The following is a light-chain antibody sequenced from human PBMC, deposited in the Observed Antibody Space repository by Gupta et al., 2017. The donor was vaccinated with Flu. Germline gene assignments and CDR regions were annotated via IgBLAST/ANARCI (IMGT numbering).Light chain of an antibody. Sequence: QSVLSQPPSASGTPGQRITLSCSGSSSNIGSNIVNWYQQLPGTAPKLLIYSNNQRPSGVPDRLSGSKSGRSASLAIGGLQSEDEADYYCAAWDDSLNGWVFGGGTKLTVL. CDR1: SSNIGSNI. CDR2: SNN. J-gene: IGLJ3*02. CDR3: AAWDDSLNGWV. V-gene: IGLV1-44*01.